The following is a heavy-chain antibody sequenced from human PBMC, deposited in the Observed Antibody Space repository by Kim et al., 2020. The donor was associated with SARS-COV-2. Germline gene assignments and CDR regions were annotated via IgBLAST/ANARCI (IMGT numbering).Heavy chain of an antibody. Sequence: RVTISEDTSKNQFSLKLSSVTAADTAVYYCARHGGRGGEQLVLGPNWFDPWGQGTLVTVSS. D-gene: IGHD6-13*01. J-gene: IGHJ5*02. CDR3: ARHGGRGGEQLVLGPNWFDP. V-gene: IGHV4-39*01.